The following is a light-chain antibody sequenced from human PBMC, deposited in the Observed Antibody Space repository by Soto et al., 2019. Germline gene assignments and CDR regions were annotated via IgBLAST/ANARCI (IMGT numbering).Light chain of an antibody. Sequence: EIVLTQSPGTLTLSPGGSATLSCRASQNVDNYLAWYQQKPGQAPRLILYDASNRATGIPARFSGSGSGTAFTLTISSLEPEDSAVYYCQQCSFWPRITCGQGTRLEIK. V-gene: IGKV3-11*01. CDR3: QQCSFWPRIT. J-gene: IGKJ5*01. CDR1: QNVDNY. CDR2: DAS.